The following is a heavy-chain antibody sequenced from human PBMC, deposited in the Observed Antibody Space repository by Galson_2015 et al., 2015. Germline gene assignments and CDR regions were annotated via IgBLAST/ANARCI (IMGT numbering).Heavy chain of an antibody. CDR1: GFAFNSYE. V-gene: IGHV3-48*03. J-gene: IGHJ4*02. CDR3: ARAQWLVPPGFDY. CDR2: ISSTGSAT. D-gene: IGHD6-19*01. Sequence: SLRLSCAAAGFAFNSYELNWVRQAPGKGLEWISSISSTGSATKYADSVKGRFTISRDNAKNSLLLQMSSLRVEDTAVYYCARAQWLVPPGFDYWGQGTLVTVSS.